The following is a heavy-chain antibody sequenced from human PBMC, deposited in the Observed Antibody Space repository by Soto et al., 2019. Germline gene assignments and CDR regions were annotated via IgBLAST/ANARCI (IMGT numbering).Heavy chain of an antibody. Sequence: SETLSLTCSVSGDSISTSYWSWIRQAAEKRPEWIGRIHSTGNSHYNPSLRSRVSMSMDTSKKEIYLELTSVTAADTAVYYCARVRVSIAARRYYYYGMDVWGQGTTVTVSS. J-gene: IGHJ6*02. V-gene: IGHV4-4*07. CDR1: GDSISTSY. CDR3: ARVRVSIAARRYYYYGMDV. D-gene: IGHD6-6*01. CDR2: IHSTGNS.